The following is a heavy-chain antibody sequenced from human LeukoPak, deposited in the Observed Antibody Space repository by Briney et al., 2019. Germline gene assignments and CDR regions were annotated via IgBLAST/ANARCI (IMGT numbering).Heavy chain of an antibody. V-gene: IGHV1-69*05. J-gene: IGHJ4*02. CDR1: GGTFSSYA. D-gene: IGHD1-26*01. Sequence: SVKVSCKASGGTFSSYAISWVRQAPGQGLEWMGGIIPIFGTANYAQKFQGRVTITTDESTSTAYMELSSLRSEDTAVYYCARVGRVGAHPFDYWGQGTLVTVSS. CDR3: ARVGRVGAHPFDY. CDR2: IIPIFGTA.